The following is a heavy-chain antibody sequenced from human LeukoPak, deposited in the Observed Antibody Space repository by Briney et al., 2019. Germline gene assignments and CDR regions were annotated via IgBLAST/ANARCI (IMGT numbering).Heavy chain of an antibody. CDR3: VKGERKYYYHYMDV. CDR2: IWADGSSK. J-gene: IGHJ6*03. D-gene: IGHD1-1*01. V-gene: IGHV3-33*06. Sequence: GRSLRLSCEASGFTFSSLVMHWVRQAPGKGLEWVAVIWADGSSKYYADSVKGRFTISRDNSNNTMFLELGSLRAGDTGVYYCVKGERKYYYHYMDVWGKGTSVTVSS. CDR1: GFTFSSLV.